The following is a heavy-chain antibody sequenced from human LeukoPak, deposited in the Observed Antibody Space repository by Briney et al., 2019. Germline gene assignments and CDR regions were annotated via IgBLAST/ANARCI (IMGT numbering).Heavy chain of an antibody. D-gene: IGHD3-10*01. CDR2: IWYDGSNK. V-gene: IGHV3-33*01. Sequence: GGSLRLSCAASGFTFSNYGMHGVRQAPGKGLEWVAVIWYDGSNKYYADSVKGRFTISRDNSKNTLYLQMNSLRAEDTAVYYCAGNYGPYYFDYWGQGTLVTVSS. CDR1: GFTFSNYG. CDR3: AGNYGPYYFDY. J-gene: IGHJ4*02.